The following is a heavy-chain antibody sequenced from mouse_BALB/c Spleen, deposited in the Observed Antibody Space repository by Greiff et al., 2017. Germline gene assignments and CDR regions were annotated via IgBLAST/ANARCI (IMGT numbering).Heavy chain of an antibody. D-gene: IGHD2-10*02. Sequence: EVHLVESGGDLVKPGGSLKLSCAASGFTFSSYGMSWVRQTPDKRLEWVATISSGGSYTYYPDSVKGRFTISRDNAKNTLYLQMSSLKSEDTAMYYCARQVYGNYHAMDDWGQGTSVTVSS. J-gene: IGHJ4*01. CDR1: GFTFSSYG. V-gene: IGHV5-6*01. CDR3: ARQVYGNYHAMDD. CDR2: ISSGGSYT.